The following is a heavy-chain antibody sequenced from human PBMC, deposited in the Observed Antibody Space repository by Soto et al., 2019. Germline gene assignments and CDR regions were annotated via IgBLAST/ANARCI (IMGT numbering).Heavy chain of an antibody. Sequence: GASVKVSCKASGYTFTSYYMHWVRQAPGQGLEWMGIINPSGGSTSYAQKFQGRVTMTRDTSTSTVYMELSSLRSEDTAVYYCARGYYYDSSGYGIDAFDIWGQGTMVTVS. D-gene: IGHD3-22*01. CDR1: GYTFTSYY. V-gene: IGHV1-46*01. CDR3: ARGYYYDSSGYGIDAFDI. J-gene: IGHJ3*02. CDR2: INPSGGST.